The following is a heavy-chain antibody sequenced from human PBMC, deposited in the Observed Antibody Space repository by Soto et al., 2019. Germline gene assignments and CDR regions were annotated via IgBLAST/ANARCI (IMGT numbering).Heavy chain of an antibody. V-gene: IGHV3-66*01. J-gene: IGHJ4*02. D-gene: IGHD1-26*01. CDR2: IYSGGST. Sequence: PGGSLKLSCAASGFTVSSNYMSWVRQAPGKGLEWVSVIYSGGSTYYADSVKGRFTISRDNSKNTLYLQMNSLRAEDTAVYYCARTPRGRYTYYFYFRGQGTLVTVFS. CDR3: ARTPRGRYTYYFYF. CDR1: GFTVSSNY.